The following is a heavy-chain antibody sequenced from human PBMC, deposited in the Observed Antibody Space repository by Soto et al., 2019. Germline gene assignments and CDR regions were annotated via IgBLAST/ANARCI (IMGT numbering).Heavy chain of an antibody. Sequence: NPSETLSLTCTVSGGTISSSDYYWSWLRQPPGKGLEWIGYIYYSGSTYYSPSLESRLTISLDTSKNQFSLSLSSVTAADTAVYYCARLGGSRLSYYGLDVWGLGTTVHVSS. CDR1: GGTISSSDYY. J-gene: IGHJ6*01. CDR3: ARLGGSRLSYYGLDV. V-gene: IGHV4-30-4*01. CDR2: IYYSGST. D-gene: IGHD1-26*01.